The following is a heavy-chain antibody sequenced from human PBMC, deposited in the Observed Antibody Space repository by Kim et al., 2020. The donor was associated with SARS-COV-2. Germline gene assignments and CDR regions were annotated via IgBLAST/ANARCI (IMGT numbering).Heavy chain of an antibody. Sequence: SETLSLTCTVSGGSISSYYWSWIRQPPGKGLEWIGYIYYSGSTNYNPSLKSRVTISVDTSKNQFSLKLSSVTAADTAVYYCARSYGSPNNPVRSSGWDYWGQGTLVTVSS. CDR3: ARSYGSPNNPVRSSGWDY. V-gene: IGHV4-59*08. D-gene: IGHD6-19*01. J-gene: IGHJ4*02. CDR1: GGSISSYY. CDR2: IYYSGST.